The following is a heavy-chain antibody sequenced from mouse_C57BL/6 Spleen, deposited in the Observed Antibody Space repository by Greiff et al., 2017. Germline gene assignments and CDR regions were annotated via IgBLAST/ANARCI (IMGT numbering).Heavy chain of an antibody. CDR2: INPGSGGT. J-gene: IGHJ3*01. CDR1: GYAFTNYL. V-gene: IGHV1-54*01. Sequence: VQLQQSGAELVRPGTSVKVSCKASGYAFTNYLIEWVKQRPGQGLEWIGVINPGSGGTNYNEKFKGKATLTADKSSSTAYMQLSSLTSEDAAVYFCARSLNWDRGFAYWGQGTLVTVSA. CDR3: ARSLNWDRGFAY. D-gene: IGHD4-1*02.